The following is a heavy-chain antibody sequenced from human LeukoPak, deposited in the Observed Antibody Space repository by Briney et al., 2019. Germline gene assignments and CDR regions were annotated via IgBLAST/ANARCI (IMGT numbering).Heavy chain of an antibody. CDR1: GGSMSSYY. Sequence: SETLSLTCTVSGGSMSSYYWSWIRQPPGKGLEWIGYIYYSGSTDCNPSLKSRLTISIDTSKNQFSLKLNSVTAADTAVYYCARGRAIFGVALDYWGQGTLVTVSS. V-gene: IGHV4-59*01. D-gene: IGHD3-3*01. CDR3: ARGRAIFGVALDY. J-gene: IGHJ4*02. CDR2: IYYSGST.